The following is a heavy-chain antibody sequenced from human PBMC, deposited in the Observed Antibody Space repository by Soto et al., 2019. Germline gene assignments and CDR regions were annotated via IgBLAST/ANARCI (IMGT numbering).Heavy chain of an antibody. CDR1: GFTFSSYA. D-gene: IGHD3-10*01. Sequence: GSLRLPCVVSGFTFSSYAIHWVRQAPGKGQEWVAVISYDGSNKYYADSVKGRFTISRDNSKNTLYLQMNSLRPEDTAVYYCARNYYGSGSYLGPFGYWGQGTLVTSPQ. J-gene: IGHJ4*02. V-gene: IGHV3-30-3*01. CDR2: ISYDGSNK. CDR3: ARNYYGSGSYLGPFGY.